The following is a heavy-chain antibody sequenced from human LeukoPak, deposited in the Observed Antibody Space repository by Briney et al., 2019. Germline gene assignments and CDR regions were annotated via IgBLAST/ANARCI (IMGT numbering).Heavy chain of an antibody. CDR1: GFTFTSYN. CDR3: ARDPYSGNYGAYYYYYMDV. V-gene: IGHV3-21*06. CDR2: ITSSSSYI. Sequence: PGGSLRLSCAASGFTFTSYNMNWVRQAPGKGLEWVSSITSSSSYIYYADSVKGRFTISRDNAKNSLYLQMDSLRVEDKAVYYCARDPYSGNYGAYYYYYMDVWGKGTTITISS. J-gene: IGHJ6*03. D-gene: IGHD1-26*01.